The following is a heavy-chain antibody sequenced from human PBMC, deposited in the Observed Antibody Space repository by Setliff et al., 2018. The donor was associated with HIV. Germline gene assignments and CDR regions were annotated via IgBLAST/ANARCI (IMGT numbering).Heavy chain of an antibody. D-gene: IGHD3-3*01. CDR3: ARVYYNLWSSYFWEHAQLDP. CDR2: SYYSGST. Sequence: SETLSLTCTVSGGSISSSSYYWGWIRQPPGKGLEWIGSSYYSGSTDHNPSLKRRVSISLDTSKNQFSLRLNSATAADTAVYYCARVYYNLWSSYFWEHAQLDPWSQGTQVT. V-gene: IGHV4-39*07. CDR1: GGSISSSSYY. J-gene: IGHJ5*02.